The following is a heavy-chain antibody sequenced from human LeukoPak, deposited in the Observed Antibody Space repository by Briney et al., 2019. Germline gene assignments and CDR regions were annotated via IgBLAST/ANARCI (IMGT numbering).Heavy chain of an antibody. D-gene: IGHD4-23*01. CDR3: ARGNGWKLHDY. J-gene: IGHJ4*02. Sequence: SETLSLTCTVSDDSITTSYWSWIRQSAGKGLEWIGRVTRNGGVLYNSNDSYLRSRVILSVDASKNQFYLTLSGVTAADTGVYYCARGNGWKLHDYWGQGIQVTVPS. CDR1: DDSITTSY. V-gene: IGHV4-4*07. CDR2: VTRNGGVLYN.